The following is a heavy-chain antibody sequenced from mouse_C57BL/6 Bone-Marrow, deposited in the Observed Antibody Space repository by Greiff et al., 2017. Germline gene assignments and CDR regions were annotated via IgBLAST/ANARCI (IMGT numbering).Heavy chain of an antibody. CDR1: GFTFSNYW. J-gene: IGHJ4*01. V-gene: IGHV6-3*01. CDR3: TASLSYAMDY. CDR2: IRLKSDNYAT. Sequence: EVQLQESGGGLVQPGGSMKLSCVASGFTFSNYWMNWVRQSPEKGLEWVAQIRLKSDNYATHYAESVKGRFTISRDDSKRSVYLQLNNLRAEDTRIYYCTASLSYAMDYWGQGTSVTVSS. D-gene: IGHD6-1*01.